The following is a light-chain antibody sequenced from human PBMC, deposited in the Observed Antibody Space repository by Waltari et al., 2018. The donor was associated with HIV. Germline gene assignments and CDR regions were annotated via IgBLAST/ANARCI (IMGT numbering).Light chain of an antibody. CDR2: LNSDGSH. J-gene: IGLJ3*02. CDR1: SRHSNYA. V-gene: IGLV4-69*01. Sequence: QVVLTQSPSASPSLAASVKLTCTLSSRHSNYAIAWHRLQPGKGHRSLMKLNSDGSHTKGDGIPDRLSGSSSGAERYLTISSLQSEDEADYYCQTWGTGIRVFGGGTKLTVL. CDR3: QTWGTGIRV.